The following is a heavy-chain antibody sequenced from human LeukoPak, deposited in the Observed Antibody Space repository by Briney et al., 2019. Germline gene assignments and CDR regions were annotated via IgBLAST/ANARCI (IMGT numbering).Heavy chain of an antibody. J-gene: IGHJ4*02. CDR3: ARVPSYYHGSESPYFFDY. D-gene: IGHD3-10*01. Sequence: GGSLRLSCVVSGFSVSNNYMNWVRQAPGKGLEWVSVIYNDGDTYDADSVKGRFTISRDNSRNALYLQLNSLRAEDTAVYYCARVPSYYHGSESPYFFDYWGQGALVTVSS. CDR2: IYNDGDT. CDR1: GFSVSNNY. V-gene: IGHV3-53*01.